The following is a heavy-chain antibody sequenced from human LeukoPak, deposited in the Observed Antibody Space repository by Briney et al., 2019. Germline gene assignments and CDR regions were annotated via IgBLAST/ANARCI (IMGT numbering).Heavy chain of an antibody. CDR3: ARLRSMIVAYFDY. V-gene: IGHV4-30-2*01. CDR2: IYHSGST. Sequence: SQTLSLTCAVSGGSISSGGYSWSWIRQPPGQGLEWIGYIYHSGSTYYNPSLKSRVTISVDRSKNQFSLKLSSVTAADTAVYYCARLRSMIVAYFDYWGQGTLVTVSS. CDR1: GGSISSGGYS. J-gene: IGHJ4*02. D-gene: IGHD3-22*01.